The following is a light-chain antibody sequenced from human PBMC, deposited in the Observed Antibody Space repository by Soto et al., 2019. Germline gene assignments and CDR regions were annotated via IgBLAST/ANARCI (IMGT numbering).Light chain of an antibody. CDR3: SSYTSKSSLI. J-gene: IGLJ2*01. CDR1: SSDVGAHNL. CDR2: AVS. V-gene: IGLV2-14*01. Sequence: QSALTQPASVSGSPGQSITISCSGTSSDVGAHNLVSWYQQHPGRAPKLMIYAVSNRPSGVSNRFSGSKSGNTASLTISGLQAEDEADYYCSSYTSKSSLIFGGGTKVTVL.